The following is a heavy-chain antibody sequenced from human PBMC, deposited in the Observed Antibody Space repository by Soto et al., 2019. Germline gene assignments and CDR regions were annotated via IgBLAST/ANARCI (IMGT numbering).Heavy chain of an antibody. D-gene: IGHD1-26*01. J-gene: IGHJ2*01. CDR3: AAFLGAYWYFDL. Sequence: SETLSLTCTVSGGSISSGDYYWSWIRQPPGKGLEWIGYTYYSGSTYYNPSLKSRVTISVDTSKNQFSLKLSSVTAADTAVYYCAAFLGAYWYFDLWGRGTLVTVSS. V-gene: IGHV4-30-4*01. CDR2: TYYSGST. CDR1: GGSISSGDYY.